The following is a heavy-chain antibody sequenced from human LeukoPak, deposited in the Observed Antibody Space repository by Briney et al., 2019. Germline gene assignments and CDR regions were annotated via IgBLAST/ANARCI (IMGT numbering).Heavy chain of an antibody. CDR1: GYSISSGYY. CDR2: IYHSGST. Sequence: SEILSLTCTVSGYSISSGYYWGWIRQPPGKGLEWIGSIYHSGSTYYNPSLKSRVTISVDTSKNQFSLKLSSVTAADTAVYYCARDYDLIAAAGTISWGQGTLVTVSS. CDR3: ARDYDLIAAAGTIS. D-gene: IGHD6-13*01. V-gene: IGHV4-38-2*02. J-gene: IGHJ4*02.